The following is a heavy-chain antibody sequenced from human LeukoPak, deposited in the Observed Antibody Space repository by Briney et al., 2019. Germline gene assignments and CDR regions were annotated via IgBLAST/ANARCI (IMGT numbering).Heavy chain of an antibody. CDR3: AREATYYYDSSGYNPDC. V-gene: IGHV3-7*03. CDR2: IKQDGSEK. Sequence: VQPGGSLRLSCAASGFTFSSYWMSWVRQAPGKGLEWVANIKQDGSEKYHVDSVKGRFTISRDNAKNSLYLQMNSLRAEDTAVYYCAREATYYYDSSGYNPDCWGQGTLVTVSS. D-gene: IGHD3-22*01. J-gene: IGHJ4*02. CDR1: GFTFSSYW.